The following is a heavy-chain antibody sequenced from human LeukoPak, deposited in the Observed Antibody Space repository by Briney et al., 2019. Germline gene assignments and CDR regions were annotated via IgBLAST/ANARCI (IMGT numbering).Heavy chain of an antibody. D-gene: IGHD3-10*01. CDR1: YGSISSYY. J-gene: IGHJ2*01. V-gene: IGHV4-59*01. Sequence: PSETLSLTCTVSYGSISSYYWSWIRQPPGKGLEWIGYIYYSGSANYNPSLKSRVTISVDTSKNQFFLKLSSVTAADTAVYFCARAPYNSYWYFDLWGRGTLVTVSS. CDR3: ARAPYNSYWYFDL. CDR2: IYYSGSA.